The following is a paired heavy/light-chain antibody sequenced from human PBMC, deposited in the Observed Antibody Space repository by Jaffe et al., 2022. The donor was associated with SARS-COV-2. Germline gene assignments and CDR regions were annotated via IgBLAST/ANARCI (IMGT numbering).Light chain of an antibody. V-gene: IGLV3-1*01. Sequence: SYELTQPPSVSVSPGQTASITCSGDKLGNKYACWYQQKPGQSPVLVIYQDSKRPSGIPERFSGSNSGNTATLTISGTQALDEAVYYCQAWDSSTVVFGGGTKLTVL. CDR1: KLGNKY. CDR3: QAWDSSTVV. CDR2: QDS. J-gene: IGLJ2*01.
Heavy chain of an antibody. CDR2: LSGSGDST. Sequence: EVQLLESGGGVVQPGGSLRLSCAVSGFTFSSYAMSWVRQAPGKGLEWVSALSGSGDSTYYADSVRGRFTISRDNSKNTLYLQLNSLRAEDTAVYYCAKDSFRYCTGGSCYVFDSWGQGTLVTVSS. CDR1: GFTFSSYA. D-gene: IGHD2-15*01. V-gene: IGHV3-23*01. J-gene: IGHJ4*02. CDR3: AKDSFRYCTGGSCYVFDS.